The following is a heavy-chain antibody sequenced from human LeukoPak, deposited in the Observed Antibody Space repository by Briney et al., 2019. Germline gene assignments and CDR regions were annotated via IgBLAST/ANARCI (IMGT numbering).Heavy chain of an antibody. CDR2: ISSSSSYI. CDR3: AKDHFIYGDLDSNFDY. V-gene: IGHV3-21*01. D-gene: IGHD4-17*01. Sequence: GGSLRLSCAASGFTFSSYSMNWVRQAPGKGLEWVSSISSSSSYIYYADSVKGRFTISRDNAKNSLYLQMNSLRAEDTAVYYCAKDHFIYGDLDSNFDYWGQGTLVTVSS. J-gene: IGHJ4*02. CDR1: GFTFSSYS.